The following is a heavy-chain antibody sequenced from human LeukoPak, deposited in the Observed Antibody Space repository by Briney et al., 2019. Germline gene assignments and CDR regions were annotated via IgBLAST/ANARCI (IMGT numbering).Heavy chain of an antibody. CDR1: GFSFTTYA. CDR2: ISFDGRNK. J-gene: IGHJ4*02. Sequence: HPVRSLRLSCAASGFSFTTYAMHWLRQIPGKGLEWVAVISFDGRNKYYEDSVNGRFTVSRDNSKNTLYLQMNSLRGDDTGVYYCARGKQWLLYPFFDNWGPGILLTVSS. CDR3: ARGKQWLLYPFFDN. V-gene: IGHV3-30*04. D-gene: IGHD6-19*01.